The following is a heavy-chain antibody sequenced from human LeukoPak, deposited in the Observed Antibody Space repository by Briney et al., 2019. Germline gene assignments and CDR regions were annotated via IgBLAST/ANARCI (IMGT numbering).Heavy chain of an antibody. J-gene: IGHJ2*01. D-gene: IGHD4-17*01. CDR1: GGSISSSSYY. Sequence: ETLSLTCTVSGGSISSSSYYWGWIRQPPGKGLEWVANIKQDGSAKYYVDSVKGRFTIYRDNAKNSLYLQMNSLRAEDTAVYYCARDRTVTTSWYFDLWGRGTLVTVSS. V-gene: IGHV3-7*01. CDR2: IKQDGSAK. CDR3: ARDRTVTTSWYFDL.